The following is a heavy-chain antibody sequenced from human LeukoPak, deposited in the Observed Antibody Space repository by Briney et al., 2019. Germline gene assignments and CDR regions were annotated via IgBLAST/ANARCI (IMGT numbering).Heavy chain of an antibody. CDR3: ARDSSSWYSY. V-gene: IGHV3-7*01. CDR2: IKQDASEK. Sequence: GGSLRLSCAASGFTFSNFWMSWVRQAPGKGLEWVANIKQDASEKYYVDSVKGRFSISRDNAKNSLYLQMNSLRAEDTAVYYCARDSSSWYSYWGRGTLVTVSS. CDR1: GFTFSNFW. D-gene: IGHD6-13*01. J-gene: IGHJ4*02.